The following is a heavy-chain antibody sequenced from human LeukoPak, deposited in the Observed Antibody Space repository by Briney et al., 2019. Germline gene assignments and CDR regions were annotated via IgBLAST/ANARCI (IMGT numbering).Heavy chain of an antibody. CDR1: GXXFSQAW. CDR2: VKSKTDGETT. D-gene: IGHD4-17*01. Sequence: PGGSLRLSCAASGXXFSQAWMTWVXXAXGXXXXXXGRVKSKTDGETTDYAAPVKGRFTISRDDSKNTLYLQMNSLKTEDTAVYYCTTDVPFFYGDGAFDTWGQGTMVTVSS. CDR3: TTDVPFFYGDGAFDT. J-gene: IGHJ3*02. V-gene: IGHV3-15*01.